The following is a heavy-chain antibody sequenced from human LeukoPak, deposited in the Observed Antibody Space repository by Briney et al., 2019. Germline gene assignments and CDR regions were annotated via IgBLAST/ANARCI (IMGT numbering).Heavy chain of an antibody. CDR2: ISSSGSTI. CDR1: GFTFSDYY. J-gene: IGHJ4*02. V-gene: IGHV3-11*04. CDR3: ASLRRDSSGWYYFDY. D-gene: IGHD6-19*01. Sequence: PGGSLRLSCAASGFTFSDYYMSWLRQAPGKGLEWVSYISSSGSTIYYADSVKGRFTISRDNAKNSLYLQMNSLRAEDTAVYYCASLRRDSSGWYYFDYWGQGTLVTVSS.